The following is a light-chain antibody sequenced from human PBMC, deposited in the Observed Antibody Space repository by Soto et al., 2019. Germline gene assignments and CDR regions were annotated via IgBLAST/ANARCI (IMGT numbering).Light chain of an antibody. CDR1: QSVSSSY. V-gene: IGKV3-20*01. J-gene: IGKJ2*01. Sequence: EIVLTQSPGTLSLSPGERATLSCRASQSVSSSYLAWYQQKPGQTPTLLIYGASSRATNIPDRFSGSGSWTEYSLTISRLEPEDFGVYYCQQYGSSPPYTFGLGTELEIK. CDR2: GAS. CDR3: QQYGSSPPYT.